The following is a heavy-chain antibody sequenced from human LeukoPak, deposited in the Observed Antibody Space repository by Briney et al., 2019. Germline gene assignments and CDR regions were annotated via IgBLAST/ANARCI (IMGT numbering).Heavy chain of an antibody. V-gene: IGHV3-74*01. CDR2: INSGGTVT. J-gene: IGHJ4*02. CDR3: AKDIFTGIAAAGAIDY. Sequence: PGGSLRLSCAASGFTFSDFWMHWVRQAPGKGLVWVSRINSGGTVTNYADSVKGRLTISRDNAKNSLYLQMNSLRAEDTALYYCAKDIFTGIAAAGAIDYWGQGTLVTVSS. CDR1: GFTFSDFW. D-gene: IGHD6-13*01.